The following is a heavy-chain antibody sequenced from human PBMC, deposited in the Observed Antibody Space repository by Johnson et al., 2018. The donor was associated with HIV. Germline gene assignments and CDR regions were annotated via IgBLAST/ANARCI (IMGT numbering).Heavy chain of an antibody. CDR3: ASSLIQFLEWLSEPAAFDI. D-gene: IGHD3-3*01. J-gene: IGHJ3*02. Sequence: VQLVESGGGLIQPGGSLRLSCAASGFTVSSNYMSWVRQAPGKGLEWVSVIYSGCSTYYADSVKGRSSISRDNSKNTLYLQMNSLRAEDTAVYYCASSLIQFLEWLSEPAAFDIWGQGTMVTVSS. V-gene: IGHV3-53*01. CDR2: IYSGCST. CDR1: GFTVSSNY.